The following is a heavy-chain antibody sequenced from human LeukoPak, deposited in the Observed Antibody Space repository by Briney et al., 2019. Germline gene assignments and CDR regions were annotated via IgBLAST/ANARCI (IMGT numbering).Heavy chain of an antibody. Sequence: SETLSLTCTVSGDSFSSYYCSWIRQPPGKGLEWIGYIYYSGSTNYNPSLKSRVTISVDTSKNQFSLRLSSVTAADTAVYYCARPLCLGELSRIDYWGQGTLVTVAS. J-gene: IGHJ4*02. CDR2: IYYSGST. D-gene: IGHD3-16*02. CDR3: ARPLCLGELSRIDY. CDR1: GDSFSSYY. V-gene: IGHV4-59*08.